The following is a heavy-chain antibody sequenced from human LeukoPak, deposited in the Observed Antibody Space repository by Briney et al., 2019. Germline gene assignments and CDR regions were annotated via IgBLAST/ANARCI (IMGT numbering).Heavy chain of an antibody. CDR2: IYTSGST. D-gene: IGHD3-22*01. CDR3: AGALPDYYDSSGYDNWFDP. CDR1: GGSISSYY. V-gene: IGHV4-4*07. Sequence: SETLSLTCTVSGGSISSYYWSWIRQPAGKGLEWIGRIYTSGSTNYNPSLKSRVTMSVDTSKNQISLKLSSVTAADTAAYYCAGALPDYYDSSGYDNWFDPWGQGTLVTVSS. J-gene: IGHJ5*02.